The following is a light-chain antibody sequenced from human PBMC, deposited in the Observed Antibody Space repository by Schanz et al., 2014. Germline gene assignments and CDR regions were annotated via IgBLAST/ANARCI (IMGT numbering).Light chain of an antibody. CDR3: MQSIQLPVT. CDR1: QSLLYSDGRTH. CDR2: EVS. V-gene: IGKV2D-29*01. J-gene: IGKJ4*01. Sequence: DIVMTQTPLSLSVTPGQPASISCKSSQSLLYSDGRTHLHWYVQKAGRPPHLLIYEVSKRFSGVPERFSGSGSGTDFTLRINRLEAEDVGIYFCMQSIQLPVTFGGGTRVEIK.